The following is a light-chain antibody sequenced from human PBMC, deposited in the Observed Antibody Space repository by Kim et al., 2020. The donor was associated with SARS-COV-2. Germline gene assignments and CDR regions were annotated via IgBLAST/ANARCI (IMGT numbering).Light chain of an antibody. V-gene: IGLV3-9*01. CDR1: NIGSEN. Sequence: SVALGQTARITCGGNNIGSENVHWYQQKPGQAPVLVIYRDTNRPSGIPERFSGSNSGNTATLTITRAQAGDEADHYCQVWDSSAGVFGGGTQLTVL. J-gene: IGLJ3*02. CDR2: RDT. CDR3: QVWDSSAGV.